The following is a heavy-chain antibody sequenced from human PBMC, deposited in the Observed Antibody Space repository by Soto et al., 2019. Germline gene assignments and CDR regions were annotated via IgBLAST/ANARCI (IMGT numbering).Heavy chain of an antibody. Sequence: ASVKVSCTASGYTFTSDYMHWVRQAPGQGLEWMGIINPSGGSTSYAQKFQGRVTMTRDTSTSTVYMELSSLRSEDTAVYYCARGAPLTMVRGVIGLYYYGMDVWGQGTTVTVSS. CDR1: GYTFTSDY. CDR2: INPSGGST. CDR3: ARGAPLTMVRGVIGLYYYGMDV. V-gene: IGHV1-46*01. J-gene: IGHJ6*02. D-gene: IGHD3-10*01.